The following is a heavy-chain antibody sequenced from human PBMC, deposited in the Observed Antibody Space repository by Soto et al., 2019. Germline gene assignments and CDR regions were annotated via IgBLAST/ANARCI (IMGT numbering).Heavy chain of an antibody. Sequence: QVPFQESGPGLVKPSETLSLPCTVSGGPITNYYCSWFPQPPGKGLEWIGYIQYNGYSAYNLSLKRRVTMSMDTSKTQFSLMLESVTATDTAVYYCARHGFGSLHGLVDVWGQGTTVIVSS. CDR3: ARHGFGSLHGLVDV. CDR1: GGPITNYY. D-gene: IGHD3-10*01. V-gene: IGHV4-59*08. J-gene: IGHJ6*02. CDR2: IQYNGYS.